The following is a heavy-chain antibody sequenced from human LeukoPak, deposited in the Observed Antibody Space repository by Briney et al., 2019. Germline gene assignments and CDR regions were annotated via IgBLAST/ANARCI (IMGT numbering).Heavy chain of an antibody. V-gene: IGHV4-39*01. CDR3: ARHPLKAYVSDWFDP. D-gene: IGHD3-10*02. J-gene: IGHJ5*02. Sequence: SETLSLTCTVSGGSISSNRYYWVRKPPPPGQGLVGIRSISCSRSNYHNPSRKSPVTISVNTSKSQFSLKLGTVAAAAMALYFCARHPLKAYVSDWFDPWGGGTLVTVSS. CDR1: GGSISSNRYY. CDR2: ISCSRSN.